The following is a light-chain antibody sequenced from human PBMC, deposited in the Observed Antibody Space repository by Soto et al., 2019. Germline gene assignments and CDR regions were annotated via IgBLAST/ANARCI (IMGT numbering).Light chain of an antibody. CDR1: SSNIGAGYD. J-gene: IGLJ3*02. CDR3: QSYDSSLSGSV. CDR2: GNS. Sequence: QSVLTQPPSVSGAPGQRVTISCTGSSSNIGAGYDVHWYQQLPGTAPKLLIYGNSNRPSGVPDRFSGSKSRTSVSLAITGLQAEDEADYYCQSYDSSLSGSVFGGGTKVTVL. V-gene: IGLV1-40*01.